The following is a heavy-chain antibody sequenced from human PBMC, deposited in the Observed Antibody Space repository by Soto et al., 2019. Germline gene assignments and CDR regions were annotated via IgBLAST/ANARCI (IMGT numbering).Heavy chain of an antibody. CDR2: IIPIFGTA. Sequence: QVPLVQSGAEVRKPGSSVRVSCKASGGSFNRHTISWVRQAPGQGLEWRGGIIPIFGTANHAQKFQGRVTIIADEPTSTVYMELSSLRSDDTAIYYCARGWGYDSTDYYYAYWGQGTLVIVSS. CDR3: ARGWGYDSTDYYYAY. CDR1: GGSFNRHT. D-gene: IGHD3-22*01. J-gene: IGHJ4*02. V-gene: IGHV1-69*01.